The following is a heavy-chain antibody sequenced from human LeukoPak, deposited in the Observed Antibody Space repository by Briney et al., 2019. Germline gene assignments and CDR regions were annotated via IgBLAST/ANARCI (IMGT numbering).Heavy chain of an antibody. J-gene: IGHJ4*02. CDR1: GFTFSHYG. CDR2: IWSDATNQ. Sequence: TGGSLRLSCEASGFTFSHYGMHWVRQAPGKGPEWVAVIWSDATNQYYSDSVKGRFTISRDNFKRTVSLQMNSLRAEDTAVYYCVKDAQRGFDYSNSRQHWGQGSLVTVSS. V-gene: IGHV3-33*06. CDR3: VKDAQRGFDYSNSRQH. D-gene: IGHD4-11*01.